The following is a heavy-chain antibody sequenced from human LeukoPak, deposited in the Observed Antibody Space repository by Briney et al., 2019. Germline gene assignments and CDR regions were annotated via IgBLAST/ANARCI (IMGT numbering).Heavy chain of an antibody. J-gene: IGHJ3*02. D-gene: IGHD5-12*01. Sequence: GESLKISCKGSGYSFTTYWIGWVRQMPGKGLEWMGFIYPFDSDTRYSPSFQGQVTISADKPISTAYLQWSSLKASDTAMYFCARRGVYSGYDEAFDIWGQGTMVTVS. CDR2: IYPFDSDT. V-gene: IGHV5-51*01. CDR1: GYSFTTYW. CDR3: ARRGVYSGYDEAFDI.